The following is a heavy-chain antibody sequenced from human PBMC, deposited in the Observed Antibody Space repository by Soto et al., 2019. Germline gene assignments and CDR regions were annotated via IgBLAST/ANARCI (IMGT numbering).Heavy chain of an antibody. J-gene: IGHJ3*02. CDR1: GFTISNFW. V-gene: IGHV3-7*01. D-gene: IGHD2-21*02. CDR3: QVTTSGFDI. CDR2: IKQGGVEK. Sequence: EVQLVESGGDWAQPGGCLRLSCAASGFTISNFWVNWGRQAPGKGLECVANIKQGGVEKNYVYSVKGRLTISRDETKNSLSLKKHNRGAEDAAICYCQVTTSGFDIWGRGTTVTVSS.